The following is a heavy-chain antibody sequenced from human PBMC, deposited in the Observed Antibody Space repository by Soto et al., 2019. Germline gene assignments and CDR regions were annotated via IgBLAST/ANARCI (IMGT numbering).Heavy chain of an antibody. CDR1: GFTFDTYG. CDR3: ARVTPGNNLYYFSGLDV. V-gene: IGHV3-30-3*01. Sequence: QVHLVESGGGVAQPGRSLRLSCVASGFTFDTYGIHWVRQAPGKGLQWVALISYDGSNTYYADSVRGRFTISRDNSKNTLYLQINALRPDDTGVYYCARVTPGNNLYYFSGLDVWGRGTSVTVSS. D-gene: IGHD1-1*01. J-gene: IGHJ6*02. CDR2: ISYDGSNT.